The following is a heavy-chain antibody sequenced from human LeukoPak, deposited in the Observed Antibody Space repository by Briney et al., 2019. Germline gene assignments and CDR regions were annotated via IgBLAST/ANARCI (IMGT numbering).Heavy chain of an antibody. D-gene: IGHD1-26*01. V-gene: IGHV3-21*01. CDR3: ARLGATSAPYHSYYYYGMDV. J-gene: IGHJ6*02. CDR1: GFTFSSYS. CDR2: TSSSSSYI. Sequence: SGGSLRLSCAASGFTFSSYSMNWVRQAPGKGLEWVSSTSSSSSYIYYADSVKGRFTISRDNAKNSLYLQMNSLRAEDTAVYYCARLGATSAPYHSYYYYGMDVWGQGTTVTVSS.